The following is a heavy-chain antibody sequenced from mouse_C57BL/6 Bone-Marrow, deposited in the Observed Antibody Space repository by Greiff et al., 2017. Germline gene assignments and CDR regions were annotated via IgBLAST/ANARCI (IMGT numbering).Heavy chain of an antibody. CDR1: GYTFTSYW. D-gene: IGHD2-1*01. CDR2: IDPNSGGT. J-gene: IGHJ1*03. CDR3: AHGNYLYWYFAV. V-gene: IGHV1-72*01. Sequence: VQLQQPGAELVKPGASVKLSCKASGYTFTSYWMHWVKQRPGRGLEWIGRIDPNSGGTKYNEKFKSKATLTVDKPSSTAYMQLISLTSEDSAVYDCAHGNYLYWYFAVWGTGTTVTVSS.